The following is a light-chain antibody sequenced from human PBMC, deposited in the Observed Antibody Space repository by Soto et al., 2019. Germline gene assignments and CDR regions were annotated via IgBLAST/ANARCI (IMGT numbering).Light chain of an antibody. V-gene: IGLV1-40*01. CDR2: GNT. J-gene: IGLJ1*01. Sequence: QSVLTQPPSVSGAPGRTVTISCTGSDSNIGAGFDVHWYQQLPGSAPKLLIYGNTRRPSGVPDRFSGSQSGTSASLAISGLQAEDEGEYYCKSYDSDVTESYVFGTGTKVTVL. CDR3: KSYDSDVTESYV. CDR1: DSNIGAGFD.